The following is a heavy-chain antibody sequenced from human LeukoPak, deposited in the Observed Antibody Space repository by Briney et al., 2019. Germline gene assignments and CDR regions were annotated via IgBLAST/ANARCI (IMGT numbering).Heavy chain of an antibody. CDR3: AKGSYYDSSGSFYFDY. CDR1: GFTFSSYA. D-gene: IGHD3-22*01. V-gene: IGHV3-23*01. CDR2: ISGSGDNT. J-gene: IGHJ4*02. Sequence: RGSLRLSCAASGFTFSSYAMSWVRQAPGKGLEWVSGISGSGDNTYYADSVKGRFTISRDNSKSTLYVQVNSRGTEDTAAYYCAKGSYYDSSGSFYFDYWGQGTLVTVSS.